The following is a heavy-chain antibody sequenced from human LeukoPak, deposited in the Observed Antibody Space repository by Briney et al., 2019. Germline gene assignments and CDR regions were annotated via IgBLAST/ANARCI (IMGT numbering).Heavy chain of an antibody. CDR1: GFIFSSYV. CDR3: ARDLVVGGFRSWAFDI. V-gene: IGHV3-21*01. Sequence: GGSLRLSCAASGFIFSSYVMHWVRQAPGKGLEWVSSISDIGHTSYPDSLKGRFNISRDNAKSSLYLQMNSLRAEDTAVYYCARDLVVGGFRSWAFDIWGQGTMVTVSS. CDR2: ISDIGHT. J-gene: IGHJ3*02. D-gene: IGHD2-15*01.